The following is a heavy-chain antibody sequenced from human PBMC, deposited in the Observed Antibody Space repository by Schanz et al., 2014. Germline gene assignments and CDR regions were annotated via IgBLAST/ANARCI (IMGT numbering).Heavy chain of an antibody. CDR3: ARDAADFYDILTEEDY. Sequence: QVQLVQSGAEVKKPGASVKVSCKASGYTFTSYGISWVRQAPGQGLEWMVWISAYNGNTKYPQKLQGRVTMTTDTSTSTAYMERRRLRSDDTAVYYCARDAADFYDILTEEDYWGQGTLVTVSS. CDR1: GYTFTSYG. J-gene: IGHJ4*02. V-gene: IGHV1-18*01. D-gene: IGHD3-9*01. CDR2: ISAYNGNT.